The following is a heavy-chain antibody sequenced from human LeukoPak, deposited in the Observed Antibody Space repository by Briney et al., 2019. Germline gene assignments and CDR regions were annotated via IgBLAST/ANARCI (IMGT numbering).Heavy chain of an antibody. J-gene: IGHJ4*02. CDR3: ARQPDCSSTSCYTFNY. D-gene: IGHD2-2*02. CDR1: GYTFNSYG. Sequence: ASVKVSCKASGYTFNSYGISWVRQAPGQGLEWMGWISAYNGNTNYAQKLQGRVTMTTDTSTSTAYMELRSLRSDDTAVYYCARQPDCSSTSCYTFNYWGQGTLVTVSS. CDR2: ISAYNGNT. V-gene: IGHV1-18*01.